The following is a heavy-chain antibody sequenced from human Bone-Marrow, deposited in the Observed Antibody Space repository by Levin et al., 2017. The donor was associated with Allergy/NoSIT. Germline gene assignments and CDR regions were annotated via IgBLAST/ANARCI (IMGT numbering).Heavy chain of an antibody. J-gene: IGHJ5*02. V-gene: IGHV4-59*08. CDR3: AIGPLYGGNYFGWFDP. CDR1: GGSFSSYY. CDR2: ISSSGNT. D-gene: IGHD1-26*01. Sequence: SQTLSLTCSVSGGSFSSYYWSWIRQPPGKGLEWIGCISSSGNTNYNPSLTNRVTISVGTSKTHFSLKLSSVTAADTAVYFCAIGPLYGGNYFGWFDPWGQGTLVSVSS.